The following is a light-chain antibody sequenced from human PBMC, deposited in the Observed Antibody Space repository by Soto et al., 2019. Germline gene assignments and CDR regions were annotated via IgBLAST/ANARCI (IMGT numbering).Light chain of an antibody. Sequence: EIVMTQSPATLSVSPGERATLSCRASESVSSTLAWYQQKPGQAPRLLIYAASTRATGVPASFSGSGSGTEFTLTISSLQSEDFAVYYCQQYKNWPPRDTFGQGTKLEIK. CDR1: ESVSST. J-gene: IGKJ2*01. CDR2: AAS. V-gene: IGKV3-15*01. CDR3: QQYKNWPPRDT.